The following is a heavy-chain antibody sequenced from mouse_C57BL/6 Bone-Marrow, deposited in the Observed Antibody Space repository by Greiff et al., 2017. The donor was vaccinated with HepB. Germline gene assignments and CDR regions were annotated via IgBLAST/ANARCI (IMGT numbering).Heavy chain of an antibody. CDR3: ARWELTYAMDY. CDR2: IDPSDSYT. CDR1: GYTFTSYW. D-gene: IGHD4-1*01. V-gene: IGHV1-69*01. J-gene: IGHJ4*01. Sequence: VQLQQPGAELVMPVASVKLSCKASGYTFTSYWMHWVKQRPGQGLEWIGEIDPSDSYTNYNQKFKGKSTLTVDKSSSTAYMQLSSLTSEDSAVYYCARWELTYAMDYWGQGTSVTVSS.